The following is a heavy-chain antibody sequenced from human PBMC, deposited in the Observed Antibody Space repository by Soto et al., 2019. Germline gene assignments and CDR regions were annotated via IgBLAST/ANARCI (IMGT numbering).Heavy chain of an antibody. CDR2: INHSGST. V-gene: IGHV4-34*01. Sequence: SETLSLTCAVYGGSFSGYYWSWIRQPPGKGLEWIGEINHSGSTNYNPSLKSRVTISVDTSKNQFSLKLSSVTAADTAVYYCARGSTCSSTSCFFRLFDYWGQGTLVTVSS. D-gene: IGHD2-2*01. CDR3: ARGSTCSSTSCFFRLFDY. CDR1: GGSFSGYY. J-gene: IGHJ4*02.